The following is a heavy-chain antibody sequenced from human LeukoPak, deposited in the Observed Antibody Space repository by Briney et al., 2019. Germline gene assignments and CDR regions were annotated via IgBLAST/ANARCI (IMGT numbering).Heavy chain of an antibody. Sequence: SETLSLTCTVSGTSMSNFYWSWIRQPAGKGLEWIGHIQDRGSTIYNPSLGSRVTMSLDTPKNQFSLKLNSVTAADTAVYYCTRGQWLDVWDFWGQGTLVTVSS. CDR2: IQDRGST. D-gene: IGHD6-19*01. J-gene: IGHJ4*02. V-gene: IGHV4-4*07. CDR3: TRGQWLDVWDF. CDR1: GTSMSNFY.